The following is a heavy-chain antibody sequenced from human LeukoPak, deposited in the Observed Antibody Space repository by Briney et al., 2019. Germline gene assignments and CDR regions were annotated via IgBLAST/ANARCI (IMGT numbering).Heavy chain of an antibody. CDR2: INQDGSEK. CDR1: GFTFNNYA. J-gene: IGHJ4*02. D-gene: IGHD3-16*01. Sequence: GGSLRLSCAASGFTFNNYAMNWVRQAPGKGLEWVANINQDGSEKNCLDSVKGRFTISRDNAQNSLYLQMNGLRVEDTAVYYCTRRLDEWGQGTLVTVSS. CDR3: TRRLDE. V-gene: IGHV3-7*01.